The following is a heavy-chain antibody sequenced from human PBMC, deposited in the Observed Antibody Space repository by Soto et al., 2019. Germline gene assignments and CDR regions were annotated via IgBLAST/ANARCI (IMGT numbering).Heavy chain of an antibody. D-gene: IGHD3-22*01. CDR1: GGTFSIYA. V-gene: IGHV1-69*13. Sequence: SVKVSCKASGGTFSIYAISWVRQAPGQGLEWMGGIIPIFGTANYAQKFQGRVTITADESTSTAYMELSSLRSEDTAVYYCATLLSGYYYDSSGYWYAFDIWGQGTMVTVSS. CDR3: ATLLSGYYYDSSGYWYAFDI. CDR2: IIPIFGTA. J-gene: IGHJ3*02.